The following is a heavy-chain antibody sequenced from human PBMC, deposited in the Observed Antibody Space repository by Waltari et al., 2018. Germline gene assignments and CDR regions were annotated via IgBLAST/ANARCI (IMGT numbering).Heavy chain of an antibody. CDR2: IRYDGTTK. CDR1: GFTFSSSG. V-gene: IGHV3-30*02. CDR3: AKDQTNWGSLDY. D-gene: IGHD7-27*01. Sequence: QVQLVESGGGVVQPGGSLRLSCAASGFTFSSSGMHWVRQAPGKGLEWVAFIRYDGTTKHYLDSVKGRFTISRDNSKNTLYLQMNSLRAEETAVYYCAKDQTNWGSLDYWGQGTLVTVSS. J-gene: IGHJ4*02.